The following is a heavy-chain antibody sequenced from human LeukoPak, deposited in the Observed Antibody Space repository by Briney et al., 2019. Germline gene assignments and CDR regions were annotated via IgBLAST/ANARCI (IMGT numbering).Heavy chain of an antibody. Sequence: GRSLRLSCAASGFTFSSYGMHWVRQAPGKGLEWVAVTSYDGSNKYYADSVKGRFTISRVNSNNTLHLQMNSLIAEDTAVYYCAKSPFPWVHYGVDVWGQGTTVTVSS. CDR3: AKSPFPWVHYGVDV. CDR2: TSYDGSNK. J-gene: IGHJ6*02. CDR1: GFTFSSYG. V-gene: IGHV3-30*18.